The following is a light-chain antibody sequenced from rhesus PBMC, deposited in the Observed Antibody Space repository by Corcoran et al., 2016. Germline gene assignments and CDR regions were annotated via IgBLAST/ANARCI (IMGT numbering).Light chain of an antibody. CDR2: LVS. J-gene: IGKJ2*01. CDR3: MQVIQLPYS. V-gene: IGKV2-91*01. Sequence: DIVMTQTPLSLSVTPGEPASISCRSSQSLLHSNGHTYLYWYLQKPGQSPQLLIYLVSNRASGVPDRFSGSGSGTDFTLKISRVEAEDVGVYYCMQVIQLPYSFGQGTKVEIK. CDR1: QSLLHSNGHTY.